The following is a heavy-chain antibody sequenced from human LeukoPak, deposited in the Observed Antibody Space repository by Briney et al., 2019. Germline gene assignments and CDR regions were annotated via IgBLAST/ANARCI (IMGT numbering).Heavy chain of an antibody. V-gene: IGHV3-30*02. CDR3: AREGTMVRGADY. CDR1: GFTFSSYG. Sequence: GGSLRLSCAASGFTFSSYGMHWVRQAPGKGLEWVAFIRYDGSNKYYADSVKGRFTISRDNSKNTLYLQMNSLRAEDTAVYYCAREGTMVRGADYWGQGTLVTVSS. D-gene: IGHD3-10*01. CDR2: IRYDGSNK. J-gene: IGHJ4*02.